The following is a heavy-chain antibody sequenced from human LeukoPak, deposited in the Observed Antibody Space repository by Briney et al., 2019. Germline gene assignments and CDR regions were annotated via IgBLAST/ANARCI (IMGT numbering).Heavy chain of an antibody. J-gene: IGHJ6*02. Sequence: GGSLRLSCAASGFTFSSYGMHWVRQAPGKGLERVAAIWYDGSNKYYADSVKGRFTISRDNSKNTLYLQMNSLRAEDTAVYYCAKDRRLLWFGESSYGMDVWGQGTTVTVSS. V-gene: IGHV3-33*06. CDR3: AKDRRLLWFGESSYGMDV. D-gene: IGHD3-10*01. CDR2: IWYDGSNK. CDR1: GFTFSSYG.